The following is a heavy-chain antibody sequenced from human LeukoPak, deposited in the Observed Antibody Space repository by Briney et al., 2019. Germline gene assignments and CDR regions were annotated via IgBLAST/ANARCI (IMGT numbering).Heavy chain of an antibody. CDR3: ARSTRGKLTTDT. D-gene: IGHD3-3*01. CDR2: FSSCSSYI. J-gene: IGHJ5*02. Sequence: GGSLRLSCSASGFSFCLDNMIWIRRAPGRGLEWVSSFSSCSSYIFYAGSVKGRFTISRDDAKNSLYLQMNSLRAEDTAVYYCARSTRGKLTTDTGGQGPRVTVSS. V-gene: IGHV3-21*06. CDR1: GFSFCLDN.